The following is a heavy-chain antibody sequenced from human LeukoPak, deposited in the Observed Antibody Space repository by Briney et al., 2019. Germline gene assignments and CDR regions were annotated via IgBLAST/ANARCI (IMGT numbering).Heavy chain of an antibody. CDR3: TRDLMDYDLSTGLHHYYMDV. D-gene: IGHD3-9*01. CDR1: GFTFSSYW. V-gene: IGHV3-74*01. J-gene: IGHJ6*02. CDR2: INGDGRNI. Sequence: GGSLRLSCVASGFTFSSYWMQWVRQDPRKGLVWVSRINGDGRNINYADSVRGRFTISRDNAKNTLYLQMNTLRVEDTAVYYCTRDLMDYDLSTGLHHYYMDVWGQGTTVTVSS.